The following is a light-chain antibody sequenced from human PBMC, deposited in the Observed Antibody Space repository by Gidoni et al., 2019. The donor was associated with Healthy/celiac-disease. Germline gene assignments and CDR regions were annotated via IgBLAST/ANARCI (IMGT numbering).Light chain of an antibody. Sequence: SYELTQPHSVSVSPGQPASITCSGDKLGDKYACWYQQKPGQSPVLVIYQDSKRPSGIPERFSGSNSGNTATLTISGTQAMDEADYYCQAWDSSTANVVFGGGTKLTVL. CDR1: KLGDKY. V-gene: IGLV3-1*01. J-gene: IGLJ2*01. CDR2: QDS. CDR3: QAWDSSTANVV.